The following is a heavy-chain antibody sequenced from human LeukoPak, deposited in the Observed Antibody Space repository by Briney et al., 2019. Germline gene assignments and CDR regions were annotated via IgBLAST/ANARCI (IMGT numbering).Heavy chain of an antibody. J-gene: IGHJ4*02. Sequence: GGSLRPSCTASGFTFNTYTMNWVRQAPGEGLEWVSSISSGSTYRYYADSVKGRFTISRANAENSLFLQMDSLRAENTALYYCARVSERRDGFSLYFFDYWGRGSLVTVSS. CDR2: ISSGSTYR. D-gene: IGHD5-24*01. V-gene: IGHV3-21*01. CDR1: GFTFNTYT. CDR3: ARVSERRDGFSLYFFDY.